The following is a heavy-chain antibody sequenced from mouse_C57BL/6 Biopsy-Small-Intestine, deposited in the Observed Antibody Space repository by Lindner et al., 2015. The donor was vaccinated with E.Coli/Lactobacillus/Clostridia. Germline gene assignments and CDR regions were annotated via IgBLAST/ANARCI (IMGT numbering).Heavy chain of an antibody. Sequence: VQLQESGAELARPGASVRLSCKASGYTFTSYAISWVKQRTGQGLEWIGEIYPSSGNAYYNEKFGAKATLTADRSSSTAFMELRSLTSEDSAVYFCARWGTTVVATEFAYWGQGTFVTVSS. J-gene: IGHJ2*02. CDR2: IYPSSGNA. CDR3: ARWGTTVVATEFAY. CDR1: GYTFTSYA. V-gene: IGHV1-81*01. D-gene: IGHD1-1*01.